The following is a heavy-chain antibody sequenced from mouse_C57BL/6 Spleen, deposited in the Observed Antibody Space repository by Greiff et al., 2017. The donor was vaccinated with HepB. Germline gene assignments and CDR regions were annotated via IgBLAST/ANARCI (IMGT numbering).Heavy chain of an antibody. CDR2: IDPSDSYT. CDR1: GYTFTSYW. D-gene: IGHD3-1*01. V-gene: IGHV1-50*01. Sequence: QVHVKQPGAELVKPGASVKLSCKASGYTFTSYWMQWVKQRPGQGLEWIGEIDPSDSYTNYNQKFKGKATLTVDTSSSTAYMQLSSLTSEDSAVYYCARLGNGTFDYWGQGTTLTVSS. CDR3: ARLGNGTFDY. J-gene: IGHJ2*01.